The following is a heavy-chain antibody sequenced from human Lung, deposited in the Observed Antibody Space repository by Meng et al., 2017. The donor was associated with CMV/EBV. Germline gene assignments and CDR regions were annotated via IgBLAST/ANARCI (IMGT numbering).Heavy chain of an antibody. CDR3: AKGGIVWSGWFDL. Sequence: GESXKISCVGSGFTLSRYWMNWVRQAPGKGLEWVATIKQDGSEKNYVDSVKGRFTISRDHAKNSLYLQMKSLSAEDTGVYYCAKGGIVWSGWFDLLGQGPQVTVSS. D-gene: IGHD3-16*01. J-gene: IGHJ5*02. V-gene: IGHV3-7*01. CDR2: IKQDGSEK. CDR1: GFTLSRYW.